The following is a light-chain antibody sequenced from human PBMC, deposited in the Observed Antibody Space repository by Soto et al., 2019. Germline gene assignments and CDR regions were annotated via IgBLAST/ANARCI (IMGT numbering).Light chain of an antibody. CDR2: GAS. CDR3: HQYGTSPLT. V-gene: IGKV3-20*01. J-gene: IGKJ4*01. CDR1: QSVINY. Sequence: IVLTQAPSTLSLSQGERATLSCRASQSVINYLAWYQQKPGQSPRLLMYGASSRATGVPDRFSGSGSGTDFTLTITRLEPEDFAVYYCHQYGTSPLTFGGGTKVDIK.